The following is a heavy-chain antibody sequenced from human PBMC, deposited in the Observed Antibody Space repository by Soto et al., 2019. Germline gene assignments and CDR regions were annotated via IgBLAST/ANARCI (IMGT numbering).Heavy chain of an antibody. CDR2: VYTSGST. CDR3: ARGQRFSDWFDP. Sequence: PSETLSLTCTVSGGSISSYYWSWIRQPAGKGLEWIGRVYTSGSTNYNPSLKSRVTMSVDTSKNQFSLKLTSVTAADTAVYYCARGQRFSDWFDPWGQGTLVTVSS. CDR1: GGSISSYY. V-gene: IGHV4-4*07. J-gene: IGHJ5*02. D-gene: IGHD3-3*01.